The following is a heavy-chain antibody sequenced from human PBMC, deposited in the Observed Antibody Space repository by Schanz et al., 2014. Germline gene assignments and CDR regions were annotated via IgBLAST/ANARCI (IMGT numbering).Heavy chain of an antibody. CDR2: IIPILGIA. Sequence: QVQLVQSGAEVKKPGSSVKVSCKASGGTFSSYTISWVRQAPGQGPEWMGRIIPILGIANYAQKFQGRVTITADISTSTAYMDLSSLRSDDTAVYYCARDIQYHYDTSGPVGAFDIWGQGTVVTVSS. V-gene: IGHV1-69*08. CDR1: GGTFSSYT. D-gene: IGHD3-22*01. CDR3: ARDIQYHYDTSGPVGAFDI. J-gene: IGHJ3*02.